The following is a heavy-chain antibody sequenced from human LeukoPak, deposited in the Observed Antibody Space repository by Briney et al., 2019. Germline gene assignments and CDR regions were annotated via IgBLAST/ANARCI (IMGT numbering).Heavy chain of an antibody. CDR3: AKEGSVAGTRWGLDY. D-gene: IGHD6-19*01. CDR1: GFTFSSYG. V-gene: IGHV3-30*18. J-gene: IGHJ4*02. Sequence: GRSLRLSRAASGFTFSSYGMHWVRQAPGQGLEWVAVISYDGSSKSYADSVKGRFTISRDNSKNTLYLQMNSLRAEDTAVYYCAKEGSVAGTRWGLDYWGQGTLVTVSS. CDR2: ISYDGSSK.